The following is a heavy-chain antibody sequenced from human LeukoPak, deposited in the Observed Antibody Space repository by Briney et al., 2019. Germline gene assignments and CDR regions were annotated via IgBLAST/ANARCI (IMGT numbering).Heavy chain of an antibody. D-gene: IGHD2-21*02. Sequence: ASVKVSCKASGYTFTSYAMHWVRQAPGQRLEWMGWINAGNGNTKYSQKFQGRVTITRDTSASTAYKELSSLRSEDTAVYYCARPMNCGGDCYYFDYWGQGTLVTVSS. CDR1: GYTFTSYA. CDR3: ARPMNCGGDCYYFDY. CDR2: INAGNGNT. J-gene: IGHJ4*02. V-gene: IGHV1-3*01.